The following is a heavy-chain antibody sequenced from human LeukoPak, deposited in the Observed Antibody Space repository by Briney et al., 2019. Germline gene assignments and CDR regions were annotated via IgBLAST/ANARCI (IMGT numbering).Heavy chain of an antibody. V-gene: IGHV4-39*01. Sequence: SETLSLTCTVSGGSISSSSYYWGWIRQPPGKGLEWIGSIYYSGSTYYNPSLKSRVTISVDTSKNQFSLKLSSETAADTAVYYCASPSPKLLWFGESNLFDYWGQGTLVTVSS. D-gene: IGHD3-10*01. CDR2: IYYSGST. CDR1: GGSISSSSYY. CDR3: ASPSPKLLWFGESNLFDY. J-gene: IGHJ4*02.